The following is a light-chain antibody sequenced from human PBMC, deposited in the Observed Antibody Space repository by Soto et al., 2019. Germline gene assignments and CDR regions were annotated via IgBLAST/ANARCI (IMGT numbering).Light chain of an antibody. CDR3: TSYTSSTTWV. J-gene: IGLJ3*02. V-gene: IGLV2-14*01. CDR1: SSDIGAYNY. Sequence: QSALTQPASVSGSPGQSITLSCTGTSSDIGAYNYVSWCQQHPGKAPKLLIYEVSNRPSGVSTRFSGSKSGNTATLTISGLQAEDEADYYCTSYTSSTTWVFGGGTKLTVL. CDR2: EVS.